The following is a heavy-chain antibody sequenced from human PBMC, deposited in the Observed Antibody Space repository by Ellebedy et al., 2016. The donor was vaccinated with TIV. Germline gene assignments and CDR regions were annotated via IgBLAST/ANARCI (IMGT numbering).Heavy chain of an antibody. D-gene: IGHD6-13*01. J-gene: IGHJ6*02. CDR3: ARSFFDLSSWYNNDFYYGMDL. CDR1: GGYISSNF. CDR2: LHSSGKT. Sequence: SETLSLTCTVSGGYISSNFWGWIRQPPGEGLEGIGSLHSSGKTYYSPPLESRVTISGDTSKNQFSLRLSSVTAADTAVYYCARSFFDLSSWYNNDFYYGMDLWGQGATVSVSS. V-gene: IGHV4-4*08.